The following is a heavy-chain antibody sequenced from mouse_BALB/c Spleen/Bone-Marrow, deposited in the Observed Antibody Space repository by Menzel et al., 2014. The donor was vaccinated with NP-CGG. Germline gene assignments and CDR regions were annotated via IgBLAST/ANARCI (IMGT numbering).Heavy chain of an antibody. D-gene: IGHD2-4*01. CDR1: GYSFTGYY. V-gene: IGHV1S34*01. J-gene: IGHJ4*01. Sequence: LVKTGASVKISCKASGYSFTGYYMHWVKQSHGKSLEWIGYISCYNGATRHNQKLKGKATFTVDTSSSAALMQFNSLTSEVSAVYFCAREGTMISTDAMDYWGQGTSVTVSS. CDR2: ISCYNGAT. CDR3: AREGTMISTDAMDY.